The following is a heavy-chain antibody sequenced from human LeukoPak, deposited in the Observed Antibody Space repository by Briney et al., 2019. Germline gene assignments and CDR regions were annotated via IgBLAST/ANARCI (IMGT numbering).Heavy chain of an antibody. Sequence: GGSLRLSCAASGFTFSSYGMHWVRQAPGKGLEWVAVISYDGSNKYYADSVKGRFTISRDNSKNTLYLQMNSLSAEDTAVYYCAKAAYGWAGGIDYWGQGTLVTVSS. CDR1: GFTFSSYG. CDR2: ISYDGSNK. V-gene: IGHV3-30*18. D-gene: IGHD3-10*01. CDR3: AKAAYGWAGGIDY. J-gene: IGHJ4*02.